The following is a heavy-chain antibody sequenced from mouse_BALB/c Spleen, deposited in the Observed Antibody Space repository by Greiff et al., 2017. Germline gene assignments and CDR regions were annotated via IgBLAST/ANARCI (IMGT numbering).Heavy chain of an antibody. CDR3: TRSSSYDYDGAWFAY. J-gene: IGHJ3*01. Sequence: VQLQQSGAELVRPGASVKLSCKASGYTFTSYWINWVKQRPGQGLEWIGNIYPSDSYTNYNQKFKDKATLTVDKSSSTAYMQLSSPTSEDSAVYYCTRSSSYDYDGAWFAYWGQGTLVTVSA. D-gene: IGHD2-4*01. V-gene: IGHV1-69*02. CDR1: GYTFTSYW. CDR2: IYPSDSYT.